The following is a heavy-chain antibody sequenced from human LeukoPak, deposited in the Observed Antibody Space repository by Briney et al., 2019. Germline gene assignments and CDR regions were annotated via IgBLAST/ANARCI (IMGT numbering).Heavy chain of an antibody. CDR3: ARASATVVTDY. J-gene: IGHJ4*02. D-gene: IGHD4-23*01. Sequence: ASVKVSCKASGYTFTDYYMHWVRQAPGQRLEWMGWINAGNGNTKYSQKFQGRVTITRDTSASTAYMELSSLRSEDTAVYYCARASATVVTDYWGQGTLVTVSS. CDR1: GYTFTDYY. CDR2: INAGNGNT. V-gene: IGHV1-3*01.